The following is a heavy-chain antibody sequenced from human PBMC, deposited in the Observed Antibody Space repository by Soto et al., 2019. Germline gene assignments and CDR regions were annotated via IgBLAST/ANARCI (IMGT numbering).Heavy chain of an antibody. CDR2: IYYSGTT. V-gene: IGHV4-28*01. D-gene: IGHD2-2*01. J-gene: IGHJ4*02. CDR1: VFSIGSNNW. CDR3: ARKERRPAAIWN. Sequence: SETLSLTCAVSVFSIGSNNWWGWIRQPPGQGLEWIGNIYYSGTTQFNPSLKSRVTMSIDGAGNQFSLRLSSVTAADTAVYYCARKERRPAAIWNWGQGTLVTVSS.